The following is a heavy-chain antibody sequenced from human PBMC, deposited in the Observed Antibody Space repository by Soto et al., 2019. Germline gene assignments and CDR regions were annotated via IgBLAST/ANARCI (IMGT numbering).Heavy chain of an antibody. Sequence: PGGSLRLSCAASGFIFGDYAMHWVRQAPGKGLDWVAVMSLDGSNQYYADSVKGRVTISRDDSSNTLFLQMNSLKVEDTALYYCAKWQQLKWGQGTLVTVSS. J-gene: IGHJ4*02. CDR2: MSLDGSNQ. D-gene: IGHD6-13*01. V-gene: IGHV3-30-3*01. CDR3: AKWQQLK. CDR1: GFIFGDYA.